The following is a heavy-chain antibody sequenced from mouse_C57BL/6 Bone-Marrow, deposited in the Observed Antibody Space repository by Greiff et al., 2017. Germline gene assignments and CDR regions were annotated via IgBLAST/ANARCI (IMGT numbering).Heavy chain of an antibody. Sequence: DVHLVESGGGLVKPGGSLKLSCAASGFTFSDYGMHWVRQAPEKGLEWVAYISSGSSTIYYADTVKGRFTISRDNAKNTLFLQMTSLRSEDTAMYYCARASQAYYYAMDYWGQGTSVTVSA. D-gene: IGHD3-2*02. CDR2: ISSGSSTI. CDR1: GFTFSDYG. J-gene: IGHJ4*01. CDR3: ARASQAYYYAMDY. V-gene: IGHV5-17*01.